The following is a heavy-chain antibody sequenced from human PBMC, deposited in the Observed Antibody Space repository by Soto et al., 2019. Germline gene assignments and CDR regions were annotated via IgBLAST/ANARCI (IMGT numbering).Heavy chain of an antibody. D-gene: IGHD3-3*01. V-gene: IGHV4-34*01. Sequence: PSETLSLTCAVYGGSFSGYYWSWTRQPPGKGLEWIGEINHSGSTNYNPSLKSRVTISVDTSKNQFSLKLSSVTAADTAVYYCARENRITIFGVVTGQEFDPWGQGTLVTVSS. J-gene: IGHJ5*02. CDR2: INHSGST. CDR1: GGSFSGYY. CDR3: ARENRITIFGVVTGQEFDP.